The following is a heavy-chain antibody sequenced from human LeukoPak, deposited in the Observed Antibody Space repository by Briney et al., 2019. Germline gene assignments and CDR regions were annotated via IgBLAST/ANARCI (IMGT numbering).Heavy chain of an antibody. CDR1: GFTFSSYS. Sequence: PGGSLRLSCAASGFTFSSYSMNWVRQAPGKGLEWVSYISSSSSTIYYADSVKGRFTISRDNAKNSLYLQMNSLRAEDTAVYYCAREFQYCSGGSCSVLYFDYWGQGTLVTVSS. J-gene: IGHJ4*02. V-gene: IGHV3-48*01. D-gene: IGHD2-15*01. CDR2: ISSSSSTI. CDR3: AREFQYCSGGSCSVLYFDY.